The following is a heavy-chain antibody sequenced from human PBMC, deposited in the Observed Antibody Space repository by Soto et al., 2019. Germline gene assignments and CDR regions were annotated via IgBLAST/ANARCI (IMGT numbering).Heavy chain of an antibody. V-gene: IGHV1-69*13. CDR3: AGNSYGYSGYFDY. Sequence: SVKVSCKASGGTFSSYAISWVRQAPGQGLEWMGGIIPIFGTANYAQKFQGRVTITADESTSTAYMELSSLRSEDTAVYYCAGNSYGYSGYFDYSGQGTLVTVSS. CDR1: GGTFSSYA. D-gene: IGHD5-18*01. CDR2: IIPIFGTA. J-gene: IGHJ4*02.